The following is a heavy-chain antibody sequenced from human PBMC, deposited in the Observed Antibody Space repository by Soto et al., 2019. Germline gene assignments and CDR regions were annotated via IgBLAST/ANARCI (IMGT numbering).Heavy chain of an antibody. CDR2: ISGGGGTT. CDR1: GFTFSSYA. CDR3: AKTANGWFSAFDI. Sequence: EVPLLESGGGLVQPGGSLRLSCAASGFTFSSYAMSWVRQAPGKGLEWVSAISGGGGTTYYADSVKGRFTFSRDNSKNTLYLQMNSLRAEDTAVYYCAKTANGWFSAFDIWGQGTMVTVPS. V-gene: IGHV3-23*01. D-gene: IGHD6-19*01. J-gene: IGHJ3*02.